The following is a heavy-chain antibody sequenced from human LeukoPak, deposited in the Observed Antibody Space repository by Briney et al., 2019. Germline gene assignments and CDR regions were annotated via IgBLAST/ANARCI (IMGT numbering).Heavy chain of an antibody. CDR3: ARRNPFPPGYCSSTSCYGPGQGGYYYYMDV. CDR1: GGSISSYY. V-gene: IGHV4-59*08. J-gene: IGHJ6*03. Sequence: SETLSLTCTVSGGSISSYYWSWIRQPPGKGLEWIGYLYYSGSTNYNPSLKSRVTTSVDTAKNQCSLKLSSVTAADTAVYYCARRNPFPPGYCSSTSCYGPGQGGYYYYMDVWGKGTTVTVSS. CDR2: LYYSGST. D-gene: IGHD2-2*01.